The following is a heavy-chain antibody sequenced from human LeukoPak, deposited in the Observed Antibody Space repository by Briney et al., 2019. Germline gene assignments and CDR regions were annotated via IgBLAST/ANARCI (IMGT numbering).Heavy chain of an antibody. D-gene: IGHD6-13*01. CDR1: GFTFGNYW. CDR3: ARVHSSSWSRFDY. Sequence: GGSLRLSCAASGFTFGNYWMGWVRQAPGKGLEWVGNINQGGSDTKYVDSVKGRFTMSRDNAKNSLYMQMNSLRAEDTALYYCARVHSSSWSRFDYWGQGTLVTVSS. V-gene: IGHV3-7*05. CDR2: INQGGSDT. J-gene: IGHJ4*02.